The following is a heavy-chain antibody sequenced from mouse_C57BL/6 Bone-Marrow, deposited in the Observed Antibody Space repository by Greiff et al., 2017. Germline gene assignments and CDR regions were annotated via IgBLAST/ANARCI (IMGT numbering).Heavy chain of an antibody. J-gene: IGHJ3*01. V-gene: IGHV1-81*01. CDR1: GYTFTSYG. D-gene: IGHD2-3*01. CDR2: IYPRSGNT. Sequence: VQLQQSGAELARPGASVKLSCKASGYTFTSYGISWVKQRTGQGLEWIGEIYPRSGNTYYNEKFKGKATLTADKSSSTAYMELRSLRSEDSAVYFCARSRGWLLRFAYWGQGTLVTVSA. CDR3: ARSRGWLLRFAY.